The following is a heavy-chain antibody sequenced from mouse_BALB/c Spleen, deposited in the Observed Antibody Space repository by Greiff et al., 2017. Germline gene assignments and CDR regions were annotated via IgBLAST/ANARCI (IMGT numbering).Heavy chain of an antibody. CDR2: ISSGGSYT. J-gene: IGHJ1*01. V-gene: IGHV5-9-3*01. Sequence: EVKLVESGGGLVKPGGSLKLSCAASGFTFSSYAMSWVRQTPEKRLEWVATISSGGSYTYYPDSVKGRFTISRDNAKNTLYLQMSSLRSEDTAMYYCARHYGSSYDWYFDVWGAGTTVTVSS. CDR3: ARHYGSSYDWYFDV. CDR1: GFTFSSYA. D-gene: IGHD1-1*01.